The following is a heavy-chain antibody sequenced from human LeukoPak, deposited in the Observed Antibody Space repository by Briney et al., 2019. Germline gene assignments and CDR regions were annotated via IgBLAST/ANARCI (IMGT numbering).Heavy chain of an antibody. CDR3: ARDNWHYNWFDP. D-gene: IGHD1-7*01. CDR2: INHSGST. J-gene: IGHJ5*02. V-gene: IGHV4-34*01. CDR1: GGSFSGYY. Sequence: PSETLSLTCAVYGGSFSGYYWSWIRQPPGKGLEWIGEINHSGSTNYNPSLKSRVTISVDTSKNQFSLKLSSVTAADTAVYYCARDNWHYNWFDPWGQGTLVTASS.